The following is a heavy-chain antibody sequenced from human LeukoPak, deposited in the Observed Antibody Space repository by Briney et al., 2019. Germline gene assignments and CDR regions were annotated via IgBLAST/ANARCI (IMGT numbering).Heavy chain of an antibody. V-gene: IGHV4-59*01. CDR1: GGSISSYY. Sequence: TSETLSLTCTVSGGSISSYYWSWIRQPPGKGLEWIGYIYYSGSTNYNPSLKSRVTISVDTSKNQFSLKLSSVTAADTAVYYCARAGSSSWPHYYYYMDVWGKGTTVTISS. J-gene: IGHJ6*03. D-gene: IGHD6-13*01. CDR2: IYYSGST. CDR3: ARAGSSSWPHYYYYMDV.